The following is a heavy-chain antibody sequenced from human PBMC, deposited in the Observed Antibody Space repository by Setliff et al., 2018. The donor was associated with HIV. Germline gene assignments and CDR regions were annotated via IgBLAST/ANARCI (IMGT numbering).Heavy chain of an antibody. CDR3: ARARSGYEADFDY. V-gene: IGHV1-18*04. J-gene: IGHJ4*02. D-gene: IGHD5-12*01. Sequence: GASVKVSCKGSGYTFPNYGFSWVRQAPGQGLEWMGWISTYNDNTNYAQKFQDRVTFTTDISTSTVYMELRSLKSDDTAVYYCARARSGYEADFDYWGQGTLVTVS. CDR2: ISTYNDNT. CDR1: GYTFPNYG.